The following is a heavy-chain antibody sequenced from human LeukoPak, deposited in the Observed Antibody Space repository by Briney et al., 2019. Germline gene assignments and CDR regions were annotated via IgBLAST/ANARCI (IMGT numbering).Heavy chain of an antibody. D-gene: IGHD3-22*01. Sequence: SVKVSCKASGGTFSSYAISWVRQAPGQGLEWMGGIIPIFGTANYAQKFQGRVTITADESTSTAYMELSSLRSEDTAVYYCARRGFRYYYDSSGYYNWFDPWGQGTLVTVSS. CDR1: GGTFSSYA. CDR2: IIPIFGTA. CDR3: ARRGFRYYYDSSGYYNWFDP. J-gene: IGHJ5*02. V-gene: IGHV1-69*13.